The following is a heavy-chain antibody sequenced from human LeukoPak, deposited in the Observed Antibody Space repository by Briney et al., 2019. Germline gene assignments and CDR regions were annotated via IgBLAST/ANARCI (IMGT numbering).Heavy chain of an antibody. V-gene: IGHV4-59*01. CDR1: GGSISSYY. CDR3: ARACSSNYYYYYMDF. J-gene: IGHJ6*03. CDR2: IYYSGST. D-gene: IGHD2-2*01. Sequence: SETLSLTCTVSGGSISSYYWSWIRQPPGKGLEWIGYIYYSGSTNYNPSLKSRVTISVDTSKNQFSPKLSSVTAADTAVYYCARACSSNYYYYYMDFWGKGTTVTVSS.